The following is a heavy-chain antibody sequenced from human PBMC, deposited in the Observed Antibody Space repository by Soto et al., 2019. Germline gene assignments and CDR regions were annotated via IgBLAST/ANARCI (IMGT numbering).Heavy chain of an antibody. CDR3: AHRRGIEEYVPYSLLEGPWFDP. V-gene: IGHV2-5*02. J-gene: IGHJ5*02. Sequence: QITLKASGPTLVKPTQTLTLTCTFSGFSLSTSGVGVGWIRQPPGKALEWLALIYWDDDKRYSPSLKSRLTITKDTSKNQVVLTMTNTDPVDTVTYYCAHRRGIEEYVPYSLLEGPWFDPWGQGTLVTVSS. D-gene: IGHD5-18*01. CDR2: IYWDDDK. CDR1: GFSLSTSGVG.